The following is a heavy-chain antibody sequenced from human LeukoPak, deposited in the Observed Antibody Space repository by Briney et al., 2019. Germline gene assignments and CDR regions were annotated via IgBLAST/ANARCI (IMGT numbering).Heavy chain of an antibody. CDR2: IIPIFGTA. D-gene: IGHD3-22*01. CDR1: GGTFSSYA. CDR3: ARVDDSSGFIDY. Sequence: ASVKVSCKASGGTFSSYAISWVRQAPGQGLEWMGGIIPIFGTANYAQKFQGRVTITADKSTSTAYMELSSLRSEDTAVYYCARVDDSSGFIDYWGQGTLVTVSS. V-gene: IGHV1-69*06. J-gene: IGHJ4*02.